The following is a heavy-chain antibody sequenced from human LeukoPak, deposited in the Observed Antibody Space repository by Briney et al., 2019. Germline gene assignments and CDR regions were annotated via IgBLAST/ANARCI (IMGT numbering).Heavy chain of an antibody. CDR1: GYSFTILW. Sequence: GESLKIPCKGSGYSFTILWIGWVRQVPGKGLEWMGIIYPGDSDTRYSPSLQGQVTISADKSISTAYLQWSSLKASDNAMYYCAIYGDYDDAFDIWGQGTMVTVSS. V-gene: IGHV5-51*01. J-gene: IGHJ3*02. CDR2: IYPGDSDT. D-gene: IGHD4-17*01. CDR3: AIYGDYDDAFDI.